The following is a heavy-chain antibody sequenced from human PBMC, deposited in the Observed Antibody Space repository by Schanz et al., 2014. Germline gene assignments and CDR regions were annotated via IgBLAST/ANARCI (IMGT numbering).Heavy chain of an antibody. CDR1: GFSFGTYA. V-gene: IGHV3-23*01. CDR3: AKYRGYYRVSGSYRELEY. J-gene: IGHJ4*02. Sequence: EVHLLESGGGLVQPGGSLRLSCAASGFSFGTYAMSWVRQAPGKGLLWVSAMNESHSTIYYADSVRGRFTISRDNSKNALYLQMNSLRPEDTAVYYCAKYRGYYRVSGSYRELEYWGQGTLVTVSS. CDR2: MNESHSTI. D-gene: IGHD3-10*01.